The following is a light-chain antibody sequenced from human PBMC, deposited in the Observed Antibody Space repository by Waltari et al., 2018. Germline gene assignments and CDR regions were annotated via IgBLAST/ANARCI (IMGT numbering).Light chain of an antibody. V-gene: IGKV1-8*01. CDR3: QQYYTTPRT. Sequence: AIRMTQSPSSLSASTGDRVTITCRASPGINSYLAWYQQNPGKAPKLLIYAASTLQSGVPSRFSGSGSGTDFTLTISCLQSEDVAVYYCQQYYTTPRTFGQGTKVEIK. CDR1: PGINSY. J-gene: IGKJ1*01. CDR2: AAS.